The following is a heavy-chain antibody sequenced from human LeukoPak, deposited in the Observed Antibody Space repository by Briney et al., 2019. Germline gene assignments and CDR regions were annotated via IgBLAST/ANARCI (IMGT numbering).Heavy chain of an antibody. Sequence: PSETLSLTCAVYGGSFSGYYWSWIRQPPGKGLEWIGEINHSGSTNYNPSLKSRVTISVDTSKNQFSLKLSSVTAADTAVYYCARGRGRIGFYYYGMDVWAKGPRSPSP. D-gene: IGHD2-2*03. CDR2: INHSGST. CDR3: ARGRGRIGFYYYGMDV. J-gene: IGHJ6*02. V-gene: IGHV4-34*01. CDR1: GGSFSGYY.